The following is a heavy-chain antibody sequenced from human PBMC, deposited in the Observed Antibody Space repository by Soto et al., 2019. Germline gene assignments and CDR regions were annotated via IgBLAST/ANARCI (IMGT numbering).Heavy chain of an antibody. D-gene: IGHD4-17*01. V-gene: IGHV4-39*01. CDR1: GASISSGSYY. Sequence: SETLSLTCTVSGASISSGSYYWGWIRQPPGRGLEWIGSIDYSGNTNYNPSLMSRVTISVDTSNNQFSLRLSSVTAADTALYFCARHDVTVTFNYFDPWGQGTLVTVSS. CDR2: IDYSGNT. J-gene: IGHJ5*02. CDR3: ARHDVTVTFNYFDP.